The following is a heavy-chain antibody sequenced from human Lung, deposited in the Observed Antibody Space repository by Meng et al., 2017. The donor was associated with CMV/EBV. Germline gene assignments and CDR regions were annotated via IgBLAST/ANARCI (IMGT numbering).Heavy chain of an antibody. CDR2: INHYGST. CDR1: DASFSGYY. Sequence: SETLSLXCAVYDASFSGYYWSWIRQPPGKGLEWIGKINHYGSTDYNPSLKSRVTISVDTSKNQLSLRLSAVTAANTSVYYCGRHWYSSSWRSNNNWLYPWGQGTLVTFSS. D-gene: IGHD6-13*01. J-gene: IGHJ5*02. CDR3: GRHWYSSSWRSNNNWLYP. V-gene: IGHV4-34*01.